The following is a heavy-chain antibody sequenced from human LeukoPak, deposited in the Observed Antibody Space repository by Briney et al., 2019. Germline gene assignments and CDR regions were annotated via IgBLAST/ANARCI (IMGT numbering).Heavy chain of an antibody. CDR2: IYYSGST. Sequence: PSETLSLTCTVSGGSISSYYWSWIRQPPGKGLEWIGYIYYSGSTNYNPSLKSRVTISVDTSKNQFSLKLSYVTAADTAVYYCARLIAVTGKVDYFDSWGLGTLVTVSS. D-gene: IGHD6-19*01. CDR1: GGSISSYY. V-gene: IGHV4-59*01. J-gene: IGHJ4*02. CDR3: ARLIAVTGKVDYFDS.